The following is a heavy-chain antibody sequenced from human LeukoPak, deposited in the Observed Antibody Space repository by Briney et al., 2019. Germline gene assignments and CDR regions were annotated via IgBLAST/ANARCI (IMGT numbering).Heavy chain of an antibody. D-gene: IGHD3-10*01. CDR3: ARGDYGSGSYDPPDYYYYYGMDV. Sequence: PGGSLRLSCAASGFTVSSNYMSWVRQAPGKGLEWVSVIYSSGSTYYADSVKGRFTISRHNSKNQLYLQMNSLRAEDTAVYYCARGDYGSGSYDPPDYYYYYGMDVWGQGTTVTVSS. J-gene: IGHJ6*02. V-gene: IGHV3-53*04. CDR1: GFTVSSNY. CDR2: IYSSGST.